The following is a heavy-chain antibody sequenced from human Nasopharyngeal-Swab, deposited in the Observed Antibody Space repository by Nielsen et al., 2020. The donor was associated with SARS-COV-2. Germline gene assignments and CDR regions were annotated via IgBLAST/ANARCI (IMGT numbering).Heavy chain of an antibody. J-gene: IGHJ4*02. CDR1: GFTFSSYW. Sequence: GGSLRLSCAASGFTFSSYWIHWVRQAPGKGLVWVARIKSDGSSTTYADSVKGRFTISRDNAKNTLYLQMNSLRAEGTAVYYCARAYYFDSWGQGTLVTVSS. CDR3: ARAYYFDS. V-gene: IGHV3-74*01. CDR2: IKSDGSST.